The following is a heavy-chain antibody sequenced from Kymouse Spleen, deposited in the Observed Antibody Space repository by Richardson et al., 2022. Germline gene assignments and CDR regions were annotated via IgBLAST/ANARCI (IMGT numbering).Heavy chain of an antibody. J-gene: IGHJ6*02. CDR3: ASLDYGGKKDYYYGMDV. V-gene: IGHV3-48*02. CDR1: GFTFSSYS. D-gene: IGHD4-23*01. CDR2: ISSSSSTI. Sequence: EVQLVESGGGLVQPGGSLRLSCAASGFTFSSYSMNWVRQAPGKGLEWVSYISSSSSTIYYADSVKGRFTISRDNAKNSLYLQMNSLRDEDTAVYYCASLDYGGKKDYYYGMDVWGQGTTVTVSS.